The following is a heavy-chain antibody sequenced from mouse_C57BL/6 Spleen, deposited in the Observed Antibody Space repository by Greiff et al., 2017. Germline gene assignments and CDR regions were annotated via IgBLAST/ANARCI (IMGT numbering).Heavy chain of an antibody. Sequence: VQLQQSGPELVKPGASVKISCKASGYTFTDYYMNWVKQSHGKSLEWIGDINPNNGGTSYNQKFKGKATLTVDKSSSTAYMELRSLTSEDSAVYYCARTPITTVVEGAWFAYWGQGTLVTVSA. J-gene: IGHJ3*01. V-gene: IGHV1-26*01. CDR3: ARTPITTVVEGAWFAY. CDR2: INPNNGGT. CDR1: GYTFTDYY. D-gene: IGHD1-1*01.